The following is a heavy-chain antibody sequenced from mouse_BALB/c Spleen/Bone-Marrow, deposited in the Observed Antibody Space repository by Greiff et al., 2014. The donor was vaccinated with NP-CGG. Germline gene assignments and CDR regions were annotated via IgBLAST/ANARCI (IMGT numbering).Heavy chain of an antibody. V-gene: IGHV1-54*01. J-gene: IGHJ2*01. CDR3: ARFGRYYFDY. CDR2: INPGSGGA. Sequence: QVQLQQPGAELVRPGTAVNVSCKASGYAFTNYLIEWVKQRPGQGLEWIGVINPGSGGANYNEKFKGKATLTADKSSNTASMQLSSLTSDDSAVYFCARFGRYYFDYWGQGTTLTVSS. CDR1: GYAFTNYL.